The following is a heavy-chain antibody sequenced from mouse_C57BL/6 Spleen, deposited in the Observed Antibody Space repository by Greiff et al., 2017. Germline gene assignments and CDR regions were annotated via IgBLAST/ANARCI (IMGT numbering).Heavy chain of an antibody. Sequence: DVQLVESGGGLVKPGGSLKLSCAASGFTFSSYAMSWVRQTPEKRLEWVATISDGGSYTYYPDNVKGRFTISRANAKNNLYLQMSHLKSEDTAMYYCARALDGYGAMDYWGQGTSVTVSS. V-gene: IGHV5-4*01. D-gene: IGHD2-2*01. J-gene: IGHJ4*01. CDR2: ISDGGSYT. CDR1: GFTFSSYA. CDR3: ARALDGYGAMDY.